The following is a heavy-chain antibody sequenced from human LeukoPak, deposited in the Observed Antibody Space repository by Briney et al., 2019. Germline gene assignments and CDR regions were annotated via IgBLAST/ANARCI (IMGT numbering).Heavy chain of an antibody. V-gene: IGHV1-2*02. D-gene: IGHD3-10*01. CDR3: ARDRSRITMVRGVISY. CDR1: GYTFTGYY. CDR2: INPNSGGT. J-gene: IGHJ4*02. Sequence: ASVKVSCKASGYTFTGYYMHWVRQAPGQGLEWKGWINPNSGGTNYAQKFQGRVTMTRDTSISTAYMELSRLRSDDTAVYYCARDRSRITMVRGVISYWGQGTLVTVSS.